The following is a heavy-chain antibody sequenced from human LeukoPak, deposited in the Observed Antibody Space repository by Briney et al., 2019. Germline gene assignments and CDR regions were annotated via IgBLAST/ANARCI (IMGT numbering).Heavy chain of an antibody. V-gene: IGHV1-69*13. Sequence: SVKDSCKASGGTFSSYAISWVRQAPGQGLEWMGGIIPIFGTANYAQKFQGRVTITADESTSTAYMELSSLRSEDTAVYYCARSYSGYDEFYDYWGQGTLVTVSS. CDR3: ARSYSGYDEFYDY. J-gene: IGHJ4*02. CDR1: GGTFSSYA. D-gene: IGHD5-12*01. CDR2: IIPIFGTA.